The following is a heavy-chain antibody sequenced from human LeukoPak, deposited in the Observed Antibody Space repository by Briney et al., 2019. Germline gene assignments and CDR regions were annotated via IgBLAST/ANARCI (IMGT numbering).Heavy chain of an antibody. CDR2: IYYSGST. CDR3: ARRGKGYDNWFDP. J-gene: IGHJ5*02. CDR1: GYSISSGYY. V-gene: IGHV4-38-2*01. Sequence: PSETPSLTCAVSGYSISSGYYWGWIRQPPGKGLEWIGSIYYSGSTYYNPSLKSRVTISVDTSKNQFSLKLSSVTAADTAVYYCARRGKGYDNWFDPWGQGTLVTVSS. D-gene: IGHD5-12*01.